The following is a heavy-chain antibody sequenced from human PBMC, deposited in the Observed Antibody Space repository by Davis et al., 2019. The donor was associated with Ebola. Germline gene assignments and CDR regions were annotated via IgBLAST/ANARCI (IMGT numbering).Heavy chain of an antibody. J-gene: IGHJ3*02. CDR1: GGSISSYY. CDR3: ANTIRAYCSSTSCYTLAFDI. CDR2: IYYSGST. V-gene: IGHV4-59*12. D-gene: IGHD2-2*02. Sequence: PSETLSLTCTVSGGSISSYYWSWIRQPPGKGLEWIGYIYYSGSTNYNPSLKSRVTISVDTSKNQFSLKLSSVTAADTAVYYCANTIRAYCSSTSCYTLAFDIWGQGTMVTVSS.